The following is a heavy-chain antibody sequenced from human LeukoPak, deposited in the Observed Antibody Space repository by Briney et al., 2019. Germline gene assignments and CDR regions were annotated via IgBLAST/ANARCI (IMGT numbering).Heavy chain of an antibody. D-gene: IGHD6-19*01. CDR3: ARVRQWLSYMDV. Sequence: GGSLRPPCAASGFTFSSYEMNWVRQAPGKGLEWVSYISSSGSTIYYADSVKGRFTISRDNAKNSLYLQMNSLRAEDTAVYYCARVRQWLSYMDVWGKGTTVTISS. CDR2: ISSSGSTI. CDR1: GFTFSSYE. V-gene: IGHV3-48*03. J-gene: IGHJ6*03.